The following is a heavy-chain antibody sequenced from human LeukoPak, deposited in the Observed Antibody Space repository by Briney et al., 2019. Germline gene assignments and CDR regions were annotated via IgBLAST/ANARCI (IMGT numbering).Heavy chain of an antibody. CDR3: AKDSLRERIVGSTTRGVNDY. CDR2: IRYDGRNK. J-gene: IGHJ4*02. V-gene: IGHV3-30*02. CDR1: GFTFSSYG. Sequence: PGGSLRLSCAASGFTFSSYGMQWVRQAPGKGLEGGAFIRYDGRNKYYADSVKGRFTISRDNSKDTLYLQMNSLIGEDTAVYYCAKDSLRERIVGSTTRGVNDYWGQGTLVTVSS. D-gene: IGHD1-26*01.